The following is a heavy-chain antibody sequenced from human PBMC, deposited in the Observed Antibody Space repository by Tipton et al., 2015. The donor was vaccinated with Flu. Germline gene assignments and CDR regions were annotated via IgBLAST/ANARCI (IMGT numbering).Heavy chain of an antibody. CDR1: GFTVSSTY. Sequence: VQLVQSGGGLIQPGGSLRLSCAVSGFTVSSTYVGWVRQGPGKGLEWVSLFYHGGSTYFADSVMDRFTISKDDSKNTVYLQMRSLRAEDTAVYYCASLSDTYRSIWFRYFDLWVRCTLVTVSS. J-gene: IGHJ2*01. D-gene: IGHD6-13*01. CDR3: ASLSDTYRSIWFRYFDL. CDR2: FYHGGST. V-gene: IGHV3-53*01.